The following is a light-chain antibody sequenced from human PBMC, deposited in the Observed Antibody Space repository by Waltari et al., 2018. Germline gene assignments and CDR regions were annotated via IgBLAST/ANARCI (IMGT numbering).Light chain of an antibody. V-gene: IGLV2-23*01. CDR1: SSDVGTYNL. CDR2: VDN. CDR3: CSYAGSYTWV. J-gene: IGLJ3*02. Sequence: QSALTQPASVSGSPGQSITISCTGTSSDVGTYNLVSWYQQYPGKAPKGMIYVDNRRPSRVTDPFSGSKSGNTASLTSSGVQAEDEADYYCCSYAGSYTWVFGGGTKLTVL.